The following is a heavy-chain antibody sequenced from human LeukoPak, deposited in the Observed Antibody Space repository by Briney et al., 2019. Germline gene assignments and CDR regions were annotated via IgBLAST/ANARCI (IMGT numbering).Heavy chain of an antibody. CDR2: IKSKTDGGTT. D-gene: IGHD3-9*01. CDR3: TTDGLGSLLRYFDWTVSAGDY. CDR1: GFTFSNAW. V-gene: IGHV3-15*01. J-gene: IGHJ4*02. Sequence: PGGSLRLSCAASGFTFSNAWMSWVRQAPGKGLEWVGRIKSKTDGGTTEYAAPVKGRFTISRDDSKNTLYLQMNSLKTEDTAVYYCTTDGLGSLLRYFDWTVSAGDYWGQGTLVTVSS.